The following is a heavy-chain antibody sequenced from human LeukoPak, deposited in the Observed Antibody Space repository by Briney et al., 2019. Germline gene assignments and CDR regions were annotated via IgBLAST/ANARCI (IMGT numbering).Heavy chain of an antibody. Sequence: GGSLRLSCVASGLTFSTYWMTWVRQAPGKGLEWVANIKQDGNEKRYVDSVKGRFTISRDNAKNPLYLQMNSLRVEDTAVYYCARIPTFGVVITNWGQGTLVTVSS. D-gene: IGHD2-21*01. J-gene: IGHJ4*02. CDR1: GLTFSTYW. V-gene: IGHV3-7*01. CDR2: IKQDGNEK. CDR3: ARIPTFGVVITN.